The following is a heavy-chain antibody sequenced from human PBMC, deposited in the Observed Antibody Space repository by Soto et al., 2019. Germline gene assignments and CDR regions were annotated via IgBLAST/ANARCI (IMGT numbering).Heavy chain of an antibody. J-gene: IGHJ5*02. CDR3: ARDRGYNWNYGWCDP. CDR2: ISPYNGNT. V-gene: IGHV1-18*01. CDR1: GYTFTSYG. D-gene: IGHD1-7*01. Sequence: QVQLVQSGAEVKKPGASVKVSCKASGYTFTSYGISWVRQAPGQGLEWMGRISPYNGNTNYAQKLQGRVTMTTDTSTITAYMALRSLRSDDTAVYYCARDRGYNWNYGWCDPWGQGTLVTVSS.